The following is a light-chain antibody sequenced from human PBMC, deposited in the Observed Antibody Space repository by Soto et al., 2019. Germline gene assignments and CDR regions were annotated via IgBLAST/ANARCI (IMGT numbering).Light chain of an antibody. CDR3: QQYVTSPWT. Sequence: ENVLTQSPGTLSLSPGERATLSCRASQSVSSNYLAWYQQKPGQAPRLLIYGASSRATGIPDRFSGSGFGTDLTLTISTLEPEDFAVYYCQQYVTSPWTFGQGTKVEIK. V-gene: IGKV3-20*01. CDR2: GAS. CDR1: QSVSSNY. J-gene: IGKJ1*01.